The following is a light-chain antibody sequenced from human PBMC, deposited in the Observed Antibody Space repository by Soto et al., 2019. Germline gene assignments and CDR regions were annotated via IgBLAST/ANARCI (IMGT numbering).Light chain of an antibody. CDR2: GNS. V-gene: IGLV1-40*01. CDR3: QCYDSSLSGSV. J-gene: IGLJ1*01. CDR1: SSNIGAGYD. Sequence: QSVLTPPPSVSGAPGQRVTISCTGSSSNIGAGYDVHWYQQLPGTAPKLLIYGNSNRPSGVPDRFSGSKSGTSASLAITGLQAEDEADYYCQCYDSSLSGSVFGTGTKVTVL.